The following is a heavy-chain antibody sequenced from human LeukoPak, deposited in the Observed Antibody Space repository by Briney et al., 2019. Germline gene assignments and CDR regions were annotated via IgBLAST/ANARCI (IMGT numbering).Heavy chain of an antibody. D-gene: IGHD3-22*01. CDR2: IYYSGST. CDR1: GVFISSGDYY. Sequence: SETLSLTCTVSGVFISSGDYYWSWIRQHPGKGLEWIGNIYYSGSTYYNPSLKSRVTISVDTSKSQFSLKLSSVTAADTAVYYCAREGYDSSYYYYLDYWGQGTLVTVSS. CDR3: AREGYDSSYYYYLDY. V-gene: IGHV4-31*03. J-gene: IGHJ4*02.